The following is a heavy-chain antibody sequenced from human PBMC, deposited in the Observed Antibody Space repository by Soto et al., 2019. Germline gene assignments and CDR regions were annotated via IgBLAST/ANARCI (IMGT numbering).Heavy chain of an antibody. J-gene: IGHJ4*02. D-gene: IGHD1-1*01. Sequence: QVQLVQSGAEVKKPGASVKVSCKASGYTFTSYGISWVRQAPGQGLEWMGWISAYNGNTNYAQKLQGRATMTTDTATSTGYMELRSLRSDDTAGYSCARGGELVCVDYWGQGTLVTVSS. CDR3: ARGGELVCVDY. CDR1: GYTFTSYG. V-gene: IGHV1-18*04. CDR2: ISAYNGNT.